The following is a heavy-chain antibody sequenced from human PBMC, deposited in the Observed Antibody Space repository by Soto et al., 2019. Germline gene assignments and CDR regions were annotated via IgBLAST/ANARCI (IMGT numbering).Heavy chain of an antibody. V-gene: IGHV6-1*01. D-gene: IGHD3-10*01. CDR2: TYYRSKWYN. CDR1: GDSVSSNSAA. CDR3: ARVSDYGSGSYSGDFDY. J-gene: IGHJ4*02. Sequence: PSQTLSLTCALSGDSVSSNSAAWNWIRQSPSRGLEWLGRTYYRSKWYNDYAVSVKSRITINPDTSKNQFSLQLNSVTPEDTAVYYCARVSDYGSGSYSGDFDYWGQGTLVTVSS.